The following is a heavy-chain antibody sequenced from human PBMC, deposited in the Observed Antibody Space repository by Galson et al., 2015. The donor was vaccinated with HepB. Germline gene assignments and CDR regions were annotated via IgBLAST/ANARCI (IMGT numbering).Heavy chain of an antibody. V-gene: IGHV2-5*02. D-gene: IGHD6-6*01. J-gene: IGHJ4*02. CDR2: IYWDADK. CDR3: ARRPIDYSSSSPYYFDY. Sequence: PALVKPTQTLTLTCTFSGFSLTTTGVGVGWIRQPPGKALEWLALIYWDADKRYSPSLKSRVTITKDNSKNQVVLTMTNMDPVDTATYYCARRPIDYSSSSPYYFDYWGQGTLVTVSS. CDR1: GFSLTTTGVG.